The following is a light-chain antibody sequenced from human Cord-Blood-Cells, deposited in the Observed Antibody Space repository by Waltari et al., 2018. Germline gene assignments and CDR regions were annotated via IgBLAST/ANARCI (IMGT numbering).Light chain of an antibody. V-gene: IGKV3-11*01. CDR2: DAS. CDR3: QQRSNWPYT. Sequence: EIVLTQSPATLSLSPGERATLSCRASQSVSSYLAWCQQKPGQAPRLLIYDASNRATGIPARFSGSGSGTDFTLTISSLEPEDFAVYYCQQRSNWPYTFGQWTKLEIK. J-gene: IGKJ2*01. CDR1: QSVSSY.